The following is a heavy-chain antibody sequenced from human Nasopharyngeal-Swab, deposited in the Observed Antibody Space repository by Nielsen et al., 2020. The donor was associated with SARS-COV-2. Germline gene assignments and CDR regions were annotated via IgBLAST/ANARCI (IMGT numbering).Heavy chain of an antibody. J-gene: IGHJ6*02. CDR3: AMRVYYGMDV. Sequence: GALKISCAASGFTFSSYSMNWVRQAPGKGLEWVSYISSSSSTIYYADSVKGRFTISRDNAKNSLYLQMNSLRAEDTAVYYCAMRVYYGMDVWGQGTTVTVSS. CDR2: ISSSSSTI. V-gene: IGHV3-48*01. CDR1: GFTFSSYS.